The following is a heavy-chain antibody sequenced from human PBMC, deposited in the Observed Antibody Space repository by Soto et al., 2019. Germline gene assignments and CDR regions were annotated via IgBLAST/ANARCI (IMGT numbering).Heavy chain of an antibody. CDR3: ARASNPGDYFDY. J-gene: IGHJ4*02. Sequence: PSETLSLTCTVSGGSISSGDYYWSWIRQPPGKGLEWIGYIYYSGSTYYNPSLKSRVTISVDTSKNQFSLKLSSVTAADTAVYYCARASNPGDYFDYWGQGTLVTVS. V-gene: IGHV4-30-4*01. D-gene: IGHD4-4*01. CDR2: IYYSGST. CDR1: GGSISSGDYY.